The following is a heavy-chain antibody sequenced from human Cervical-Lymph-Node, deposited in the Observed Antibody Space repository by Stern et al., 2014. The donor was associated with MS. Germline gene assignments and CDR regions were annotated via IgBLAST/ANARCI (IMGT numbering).Heavy chain of an antibody. J-gene: IGHJ6*02. CDR2: IIPIFGTA. D-gene: IGHD2-15*01. CDR3: ARDSIRYCSDGSCYQDLPYYYYGLDV. Sequence: VQLVQSGAEVKKPGSSVKVSCKASGGTFSSYAISWVRQAPGQGLEWMGGIIPIFGTADYAQKFRGRVTITADKSTRTAYMELSSLRSEDTAVYYCARDSIRYCSDGSCYQDLPYYYYGLDVWGQGTTVTVSS. CDR1: GGTFSSYA. V-gene: IGHV1-69*06.